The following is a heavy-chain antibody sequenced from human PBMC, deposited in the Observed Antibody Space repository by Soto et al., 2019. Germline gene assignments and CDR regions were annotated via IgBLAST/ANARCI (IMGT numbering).Heavy chain of an antibody. CDR2: INAGNGNT. CDR3: ARNRYSRGWYPAGGFDP. V-gene: IGHV1-3*01. CDR1: GYTFTSYA. J-gene: IGHJ5*02. Sequence: ASVKVSCKASGYTFTSYAMHWVRQAPGQRLEWMGWINAGNGNTKYSQKFQGRVTITRDTSASTAYMELSSLRSEDTAVYYCARNRYSRGWYPAGGFDPWGQGTPVPVSS. D-gene: IGHD6-19*01.